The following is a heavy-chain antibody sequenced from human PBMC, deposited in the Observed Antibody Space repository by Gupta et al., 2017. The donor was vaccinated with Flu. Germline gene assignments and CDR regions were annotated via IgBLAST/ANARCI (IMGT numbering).Heavy chain of an antibody. CDR3: AKVSAFSTGWVDY. CDR1: GFTFTNYA. Sequence: EVQLLESGGGLIQPGGSLRLSCAASGFTFTNYAMNWVRQAPGKGLEWVSTISGSGFTTYYADSVKGRFTISRDNSKNTLFLQMNSLRAEDAALYYCAKVSAFSTGWVDYWCQGTLVTVSS. D-gene: IGHD6-19*01. J-gene: IGHJ4*02. V-gene: IGHV3-23*01. CDR2: ISGSGFTT.